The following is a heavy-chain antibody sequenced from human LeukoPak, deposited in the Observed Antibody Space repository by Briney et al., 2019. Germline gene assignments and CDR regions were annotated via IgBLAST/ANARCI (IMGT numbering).Heavy chain of an antibody. D-gene: IGHD3-10*01. CDR3: AGCTRMVRGVSV. V-gene: IGHV4-34*01. CDR2: INHSGST. Sequence: SETLSLTCAVYGGSFSGYYWSWIRQPPGKGLEWIGEINHSGSTNYNPSLKSRLTISVDTSKNQFSLKLSSVTAADTAVYYCAGCTRMVRGVSVWGKGTTVTVSS. J-gene: IGHJ6*04. CDR1: GGSFSGYY.